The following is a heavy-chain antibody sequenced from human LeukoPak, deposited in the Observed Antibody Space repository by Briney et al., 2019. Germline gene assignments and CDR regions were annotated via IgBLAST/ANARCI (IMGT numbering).Heavy chain of an antibody. J-gene: IGHJ1*01. CDR3: ATHTVPYAEYFHH. D-gene: IGHD4-17*01. CDR1: GYTFTTYA. CDR2: INAGNGNT. Sequence: ASVTVSSKASGYTFTTYAMHWVRQAPGQRLEWMGWINAGNGNTKYSQKFQGRVTITRDTSASTAYMELSSLRSEDTALYYCATHTVPYAEYFHHWGQGTLVTVSS. V-gene: IGHV1-3*01.